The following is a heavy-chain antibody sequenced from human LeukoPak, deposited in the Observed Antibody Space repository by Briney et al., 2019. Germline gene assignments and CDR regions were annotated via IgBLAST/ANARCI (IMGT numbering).Heavy chain of an antibody. CDR1: GYTFTSYG. J-gene: IGHJ5*02. V-gene: IGHV1-18*01. Sequence: ASVKVSCKASGYTFTSYGISWVRQAPGQGLEWMGWISAYNGNANYAQKLQGRVTMTTDTSTSTAYMELRNLRSDDTAVYYCARVPRGVGSNWFDPWGQGTLVTVSS. CDR2: ISAYNGNA. D-gene: IGHD3-10*01. CDR3: ARVPRGVGSNWFDP.